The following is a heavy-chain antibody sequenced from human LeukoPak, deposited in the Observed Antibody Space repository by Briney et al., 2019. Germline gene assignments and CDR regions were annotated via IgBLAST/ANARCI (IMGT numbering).Heavy chain of an antibody. CDR3: ARAGYDTSGFWYFDL. D-gene: IGHD3-22*01. Sequence: TSSETLSLTCSVSGGSISNYYWSWIRQPPGKGLEWIGSMYYSGSTNYNPSLKSRATISEDTSKKQFSLKLSSVTDAAAAVYYYARAGYDTSGFWYFDLWGRGTLVTVSS. J-gene: IGHJ2*01. CDR2: MYYSGST. CDR1: GGSISNYY. V-gene: IGHV4-59*01.